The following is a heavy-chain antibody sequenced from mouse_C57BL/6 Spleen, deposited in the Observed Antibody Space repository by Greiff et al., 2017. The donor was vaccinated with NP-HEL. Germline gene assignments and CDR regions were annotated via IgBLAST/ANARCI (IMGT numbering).Heavy chain of an antibody. V-gene: IGHV14-4*01. CDR1: GFNIKDDY. Sequence: VQLKESGAELVRPGASVKLSCTASGFNIKDDYMHWVKQRPEQGLEWIGWIDPENGDTEYASKFQGKATITADTSSNTAYLQLSSLTSEDTAVYYCTLYARNHGGNWYFDVWGTGTTVTVSS. J-gene: IGHJ1*03. D-gene: IGHD1-1*01. CDR3: TLYARNHGGNWYFDV. CDR2: IDPENGDT.